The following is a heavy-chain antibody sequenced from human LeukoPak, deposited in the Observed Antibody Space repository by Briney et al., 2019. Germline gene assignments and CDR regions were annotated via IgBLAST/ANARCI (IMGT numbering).Heavy chain of an antibody. CDR2: IYYSGST. Sequence: PSETLSLTCTVSGGSISSSSYYWGWIRQPPGKGLEWIGSIYYSGSTYYNPSLKSRVTISVGTSKNQFSLKLSSVTAADTAVYYCARVFVRFDWFFDYWGQGTLVTVSS. J-gene: IGHJ4*02. CDR3: ARVFVRFDWFFDY. V-gene: IGHV4-39*07. CDR1: GGSISSSSYY. D-gene: IGHD3-9*01.